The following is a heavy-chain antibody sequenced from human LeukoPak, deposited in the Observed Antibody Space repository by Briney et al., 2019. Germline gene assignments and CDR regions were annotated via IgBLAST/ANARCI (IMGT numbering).Heavy chain of an antibody. Sequence: GGSLRLSCAASRFTFSSYGMHWVRQAPGKGLEWVALISYDGSNKYYADSVKGRFTISRDNSKNTLYMQMNSLRAEDTAVYYCAKGELGLWFDYWGQGTLVTVSS. J-gene: IGHJ4*02. CDR3: AKGELGLWFDY. V-gene: IGHV3-30*18. CDR1: RFTFSSYG. D-gene: IGHD5-18*01. CDR2: ISYDGSNK.